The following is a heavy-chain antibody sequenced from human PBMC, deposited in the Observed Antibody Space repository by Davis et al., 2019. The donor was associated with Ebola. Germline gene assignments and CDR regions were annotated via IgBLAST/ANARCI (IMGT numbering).Heavy chain of an antibody. CDR3: AKDSNLGYYDSSGFPDY. V-gene: IGHV3-30-3*01. CDR1: GFTFSSYA. D-gene: IGHD3-22*01. Sequence: PGGSLRLSCAASGFTFSSYAMHWVRQAPGKGLEWVAVISYDGSNKYYADSVKGRFTISRDNSKNTLYLQMNSLRAEDTAVYYCAKDSNLGYYDSSGFPDYWGQGTLVTVSS. J-gene: IGHJ4*02. CDR2: ISYDGSNK.